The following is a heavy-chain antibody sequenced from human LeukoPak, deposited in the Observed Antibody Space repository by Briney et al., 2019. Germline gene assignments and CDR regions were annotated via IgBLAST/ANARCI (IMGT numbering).Heavy chain of an antibody. CDR3: ARVEALYYGMDV. D-gene: IGHD5-24*01. V-gene: IGHV3-21*01. Sequence: SGGSLRLSCAASGFTFSSYSMNWVRQAPGKGLEWVSSISSSSSYIYYADSVKGRFTISSDNAKNSLYLQMNSLRAEDTAVYYCARVEALYYGMDVWGQGTTVTVSS. CDR2: ISSSSSYI. CDR1: GFTFSSYS. J-gene: IGHJ6*02.